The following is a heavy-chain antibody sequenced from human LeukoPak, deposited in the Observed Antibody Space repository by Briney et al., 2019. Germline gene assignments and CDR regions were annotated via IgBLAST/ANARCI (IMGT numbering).Heavy chain of an antibody. D-gene: IGHD1-26*01. J-gene: IGHJ4*02. Sequence: SETLSLTCSVSGGSMSSYYWSWIRQSPGKGLEWIGYIYHSGSTDYNSSLKSRVTISEDTSKNQFSLKLSSVTAADTAVYYCARQRGYSGSSEYYFDYWGQGTLVTVSS. CDR2: IYHSGST. V-gene: IGHV4-59*08. CDR3: ARQRGYSGSSEYYFDY. CDR1: GGSMSSYY.